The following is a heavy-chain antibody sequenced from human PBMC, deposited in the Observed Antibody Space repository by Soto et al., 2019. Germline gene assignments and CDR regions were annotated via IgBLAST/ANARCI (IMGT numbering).Heavy chain of an antibody. J-gene: IGHJ4*02. V-gene: IGHV3-23*01. CDR2: INGGGDST. CDR1: GFTFSSYA. Sequence: EVLLLESGGGLVQPGGSLRLSCAASGFTFSSYAMSWVRQAPGKGLEWVSGINGGGDSTYFADSVRGRFTISRDNSKNTLFLQMNSLRAEDTAVYYCARGWTFDLWAQGTLVTVSS. CDR3: ARGWTFDL. D-gene: IGHD1-1*01.